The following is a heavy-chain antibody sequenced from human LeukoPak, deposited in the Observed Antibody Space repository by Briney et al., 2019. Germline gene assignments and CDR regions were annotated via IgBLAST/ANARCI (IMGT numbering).Heavy chain of an antibody. J-gene: IGHJ4*02. CDR3: ARDPDYYDPGY. CDR2: IYHSGST. V-gene: IGHV4-38-2*02. D-gene: IGHD3-22*01. Sequence: PSETLSLTCTVSGYSISSGYYWAWIRQPPGKGLEWIGSIYHSGSTYYNPSLKSRVTISIDTPKSQFSLNLSSVTAADTAVYFCARDPDYYDPGYWGQGTLVTVSS. CDR1: GYSISSGYY.